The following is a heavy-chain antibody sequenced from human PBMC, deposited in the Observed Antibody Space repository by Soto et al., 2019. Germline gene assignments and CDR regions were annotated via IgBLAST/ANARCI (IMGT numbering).Heavy chain of an antibody. D-gene: IGHD6-19*01. J-gene: IGHJ4*02. CDR1: GGSVSGYY. CDR2: IYYSGST. Sequence: QVQLQESGPGLVKPSETLSLTCTVSGGSVSGYYWSWIRQPPGKGLEWVGYIYYSGSTNYNPSLKSRVTLSVDTSKNQFSLKLSSVTAADTAVYYCARGRQWLDDWGQGTLVTVSS. V-gene: IGHV4-59*02. CDR3: ARGRQWLDD.